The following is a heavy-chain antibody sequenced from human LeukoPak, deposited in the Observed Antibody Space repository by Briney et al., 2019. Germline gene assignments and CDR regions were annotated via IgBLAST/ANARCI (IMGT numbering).Heavy chain of an antibody. V-gene: IGHV4-34*01. J-gene: IGHJ4*02. Sequence: SETLSLTCAVYGGSFSGYYWSWIRQPPGKGLEWIGEINHSGSTNYNPSLKSRVTISVDTSKNQFSLKLSSVTAADTAVYYCARAHDYGDYDSIPNSLPDYWSQGTLVTVSS. CDR3: ARAHDYGDYDSIPNSLPDY. CDR2: INHSGST. CDR1: GGSFSGYY. D-gene: IGHD4-17*01.